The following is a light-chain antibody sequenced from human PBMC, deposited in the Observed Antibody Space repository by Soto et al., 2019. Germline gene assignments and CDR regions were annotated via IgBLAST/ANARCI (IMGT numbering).Light chain of an antibody. Sequence: SYELTQPPSVSVAPGKTASITCGGNNIGRKGVHRYQKKSGQAPVLVIYNEVDRPSGIPERFSGSNYGNTATLTISRVEAGDEAAYYCHVWDSDRDHPVFGGGTQLTVL. CDR3: HVWDSDRDHPV. V-gene: IGLV3-21*04. CDR1: NIGRKG. J-gene: IGLJ7*01. CDR2: NEV.